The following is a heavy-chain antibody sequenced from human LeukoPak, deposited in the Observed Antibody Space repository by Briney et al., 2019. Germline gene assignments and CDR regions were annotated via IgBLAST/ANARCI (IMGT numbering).Heavy chain of an antibody. CDR3: ARGGDYIWGTYRPFDY. V-gene: IGHV4-39*07. CDR1: GGSISSSSYY. Sequence: PSETLSLTCTVSGGSISSSSYYWGWIRQPPGKGLEWIGRIYTNGSTNYNPSLKSRVTISVDTSKNQFSLKLNSVTAADTAVYYCARGGDYIWGTYRPFDYWGQGTLVTVSS. D-gene: IGHD3-16*02. CDR2: IYTNGST. J-gene: IGHJ4*02.